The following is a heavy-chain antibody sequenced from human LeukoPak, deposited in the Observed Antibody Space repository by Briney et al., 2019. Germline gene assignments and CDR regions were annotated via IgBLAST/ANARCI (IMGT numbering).Heavy chain of an antibody. V-gene: IGHV4-59*01. J-gene: IGHJ6*02. D-gene: IGHD2-8*01. Sequence: SETLSLTCTVSSGSISNYYWSWIRQPPGKALEWIGYVYSSGSTKYNPSLISRVTISVDTSTDQFSLRLTSVTSMDTAVFYCGRGTLRGANGAYGMDVWGQGTKVTVPS. CDR2: VYSSGST. CDR1: SGSISNYY. CDR3: GRGTLRGANGAYGMDV.